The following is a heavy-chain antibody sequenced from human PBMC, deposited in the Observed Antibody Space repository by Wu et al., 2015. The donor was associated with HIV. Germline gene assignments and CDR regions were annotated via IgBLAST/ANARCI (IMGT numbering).Heavy chain of an antibody. CDR3: AGGGGRTAMDPFDF. D-gene: IGHD5-18*01. V-gene: IGHV1-69*13. Sequence: QVHLVQSGVEVKKPGASVKVSCKASGYSFTHYGIAWVRQAPGQGLEWMGRLIPMYGTADYAQKFQGRVTITADVSTNTAYMVVSSLTFDDTAVYYCAGGGGRTAMDPFDFWGQGTLVTVSS. CDR1: GYSFTHYG. J-gene: IGHJ4*02. CDR2: LIPMYGTA.